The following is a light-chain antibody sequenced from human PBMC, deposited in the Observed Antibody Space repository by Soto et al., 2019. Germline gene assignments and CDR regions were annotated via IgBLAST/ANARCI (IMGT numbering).Light chain of an antibody. CDR3: SSYTDSNNYV. V-gene: IGLV2-8*01. CDR2: EVT. Sequence: QSVLTQPPSASGSPGQSVAISCTGTSSDVGAYSSVSWYQHHPGKAPKLIIYEVTKRPSGVPDRFSGSKSANTASLTVSGLQAEDEADYYCSSYTDSNNYVFGTGTKVTVL. CDR1: SSDVGAYSS. J-gene: IGLJ1*01.